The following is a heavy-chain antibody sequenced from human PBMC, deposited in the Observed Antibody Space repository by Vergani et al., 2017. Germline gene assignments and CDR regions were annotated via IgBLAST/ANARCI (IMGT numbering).Heavy chain of an antibody. CDR3: ASAGPSGGWFDP. Sequence: QVQLVQSGAEVKKPGSSVKVSCKASGGTFSSYTISWVRQAPGQGLEWMGRIIPILGIANHAQKFQGRVTITADKSTSTAYMELSSLRSEDTAVYYCASAGPSGGWFDPWGQGTLVTVSS. D-gene: IGHD1-26*01. V-gene: IGHV1-69*02. CDR1: GGTFSSYT. J-gene: IGHJ5*02. CDR2: IIPILGIA.